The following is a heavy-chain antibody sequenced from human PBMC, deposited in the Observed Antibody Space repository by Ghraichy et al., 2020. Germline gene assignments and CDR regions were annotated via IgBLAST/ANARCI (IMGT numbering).Heavy chain of an antibody. CDR1: GVSISGHY. CDR3: ATHFGAGSPPLW. V-gene: IGHV4-59*08. CDR2: SYYNGLT. Sequence: SETLSLTCTVSGVSISGHYCSWLWQSPGKRLEWIGYSYYNGLTALNPSLRSRVTISVDTPNNQFSLRLASVTAADTALYYCATHFGAGSPPLWWGRGTLVTVSS. D-gene: IGHD3-10*01. J-gene: IGHJ4*02.